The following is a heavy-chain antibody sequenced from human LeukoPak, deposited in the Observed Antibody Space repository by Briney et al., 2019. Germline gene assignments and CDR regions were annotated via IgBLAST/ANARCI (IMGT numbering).Heavy chain of an antibody. CDR2: ISWNSGSI. J-gene: IGHJ5*02. V-gene: IGHV3-9*01. CDR3: AKDISIAAAGVGDPWFDP. CDR1: GFTFDDYA. Sequence: GGSLRLSCAASGFTFDDYAMHWVRQAPGKGLEWVSGISWNSGSIGYADSVKGRFTISRDNAKNSLYLQMNSLRAEDTALYYCAKDISIAAAGVGDPWFDPWGQGTLVTVSS. D-gene: IGHD6-13*01.